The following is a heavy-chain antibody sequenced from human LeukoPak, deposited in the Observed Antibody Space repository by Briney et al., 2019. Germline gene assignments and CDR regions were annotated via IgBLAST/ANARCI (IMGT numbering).Heavy chain of an antibody. Sequence: SETLSLTCAVYGESFSGYYWSWIRRPPGKGLEWIGEINHSGSTNYNPSLKSRVTISVDTSKNQFSLKLSSVTAADTAVYYCARGVAVIATLYYFDYWGQGTLVTVSS. CDR1: GESFSGYY. CDR3: ARGVAVIATLYYFDY. J-gene: IGHJ4*02. D-gene: IGHD2-21*01. V-gene: IGHV4-34*01. CDR2: INHSGST.